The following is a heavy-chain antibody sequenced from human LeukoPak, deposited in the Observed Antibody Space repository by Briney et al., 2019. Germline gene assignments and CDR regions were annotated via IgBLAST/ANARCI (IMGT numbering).Heavy chain of an antibody. CDR3: AREIAADRGFDS. V-gene: IGHV3-11*01. CDR2: ISSGGSTT. Sequence: PGGSLRLSCAASGFTFSDHYMSWIRQAPGKGLECVSYISSGGSTTYYTDSVRGRFTISRDNGKNALYLQMNSLRAEDTAVYYCAREIAADRGFDSWGQGTLVTVSS. J-gene: IGHJ4*02. D-gene: IGHD6-6*01. CDR1: GFTFSDHY.